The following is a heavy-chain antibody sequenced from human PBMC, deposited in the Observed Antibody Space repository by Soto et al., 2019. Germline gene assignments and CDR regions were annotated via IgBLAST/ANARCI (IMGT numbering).Heavy chain of an antibody. J-gene: IGHJ5*02. V-gene: IGHV1-69*01. CDR1: GGTFSSYA. Sequence: QAQLVQSGAEVKKPGSSVKVSCKASGGTFSSYAISWVRQAPGQGLERMGGIIPIFGTANYAQKFQGRVTITADESTSTAYMELSSLRSEDTAVYYCARAMGRMGIAAAAGFDPWGQGTLVTVSS. D-gene: IGHD6-13*01. CDR2: IIPIFGTA. CDR3: ARAMGRMGIAAAAGFDP.